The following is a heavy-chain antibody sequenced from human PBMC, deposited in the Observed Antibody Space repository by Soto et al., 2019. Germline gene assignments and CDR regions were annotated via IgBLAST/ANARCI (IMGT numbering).Heavy chain of an antibody. V-gene: IGHV3-23*01. CDR1: GFTFSSYA. CDR3: AKGPHYYGSGSYYPH. J-gene: IGHJ4*02. Sequence: GGSLRLSCAASGFTFSSYAMSWVRQAPGKGLEWVSAISGSGGSTYYADSVKGRFTISRDNSKNTLYLQMNSLRAEDTAVYYCAKGPHYYGSGSYYPHWGQGTLVTVSS. D-gene: IGHD3-10*01. CDR2: ISGSGGST.